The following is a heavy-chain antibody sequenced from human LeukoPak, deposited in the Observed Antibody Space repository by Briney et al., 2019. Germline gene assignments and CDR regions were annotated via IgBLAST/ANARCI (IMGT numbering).Heavy chain of an antibody. Sequence: GASVKVSCKASGGTFSSYAISWVRQAPGQGLEWMGGIIPIFGTANYAQKFQGRVTITADKSTSTAYMELSSLRGEDTAVYYCAKGAGGSYGLYYFDHWGQGTPVTVSS. V-gene: IGHV1-69*06. CDR3: AKGAGGSYGLYYFDH. CDR2: IIPIFGTA. D-gene: IGHD3-10*01. J-gene: IGHJ4*02. CDR1: GGTFSSYA.